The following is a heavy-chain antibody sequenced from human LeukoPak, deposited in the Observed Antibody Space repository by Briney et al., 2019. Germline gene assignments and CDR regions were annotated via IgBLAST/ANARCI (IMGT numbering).Heavy chain of an antibody. CDR1: GGTFSSYA. Sequence: ASVKVSCKASGGTFSSYAISWVRQAPGKGLEWMGGFDPEDGETIYAQKFQGRVTMTEDTSTDTAYMELSSLRSEDTAVYYCATGQDWGDFDYWGQGTLVTVSS. CDR3: ATGQDWGDFDY. V-gene: IGHV1-24*01. D-gene: IGHD3/OR15-3a*01. J-gene: IGHJ4*02. CDR2: FDPEDGET.